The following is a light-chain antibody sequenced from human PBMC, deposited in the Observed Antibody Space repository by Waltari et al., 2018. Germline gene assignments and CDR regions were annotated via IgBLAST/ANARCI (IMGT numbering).Light chain of an antibody. V-gene: IGLV2-14*03. CDR2: DVT. J-gene: IGLJ1*01. Sequence: WYRQHPEKAPNLLIFDVTERPSGISARFSGSKSGNTASLTISGLQSDDEADYYCASYTSSSNYVFGSGTTVTV. CDR3: ASYTSSSNYV.